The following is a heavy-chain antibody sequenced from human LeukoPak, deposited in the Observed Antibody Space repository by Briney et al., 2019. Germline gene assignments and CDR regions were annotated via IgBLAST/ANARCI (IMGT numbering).Heavy chain of an antibody. D-gene: IGHD6-6*01. V-gene: IGHV1-18*01. Sequence: ASVKVSCKASGYTFTSYGISWVRQAPRQGLERMGWISAYNGNTNYAQKLQGRVTMTTDTSTSTAYMELRSLRSDDTAVYYCAKGARPGDDYMDVWGKGTTVTVSS. CDR3: AKGARPGDDYMDV. CDR1: GYTFTSYG. J-gene: IGHJ6*03. CDR2: ISAYNGNT.